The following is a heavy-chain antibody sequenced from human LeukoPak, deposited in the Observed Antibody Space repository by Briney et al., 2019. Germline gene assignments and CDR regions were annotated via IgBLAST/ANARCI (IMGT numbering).Heavy chain of an antibody. Sequence: GGALRLSCAASGFTFSSYSMNWVRQAPGKGLEWASSISVSSSLIYYADSVKGRFTISRDNAKNSLYLQMNSLRAEDTAVYYCAREYGGYNWELDYWGQGTLVTVS. D-gene: IGHD4-17*01. CDR3: AREYGGYNWELDY. CDR1: GFTFSSYS. J-gene: IGHJ4*02. V-gene: IGHV3-21*01. CDR2: ISVSSSLI.